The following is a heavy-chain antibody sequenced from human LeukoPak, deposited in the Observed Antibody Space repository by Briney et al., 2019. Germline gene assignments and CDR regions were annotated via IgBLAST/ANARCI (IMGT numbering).Heavy chain of an antibody. V-gene: IGHV3-53*04. CDR1: GFTFSNYA. Sequence: GGSLRLSCAASGFTFSNYAMSWVRQAPGKGLEWVSVIYSGGSTYYADSVKGRFTISRHNSKNTLYLQMNSLRAGDTAVYYRARTWGSGYLDVWGQGTTVTVSS. J-gene: IGHJ6*02. D-gene: IGHD3-22*01. CDR3: ARTWGSGYLDV. CDR2: IYSGGST.